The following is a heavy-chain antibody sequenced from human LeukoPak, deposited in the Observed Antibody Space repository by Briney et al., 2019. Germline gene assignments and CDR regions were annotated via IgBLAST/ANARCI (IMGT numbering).Heavy chain of an antibody. CDR2: IIPIFGTA. CDR1: GGTFSSYA. V-gene: IGHV1-69*13. Sequence: SVKVSCKASGGTFSSYAISWVRPAPGQGLEWMGGIIPIFGTANYAQKFQGRVTITADESTSTAYMELSSLRSEDTAVYYCAREHWDYYDTRGYSDYWSQGTLVTASS. D-gene: IGHD3-22*01. J-gene: IGHJ4*02. CDR3: AREHWDYYDTRGYSDY.